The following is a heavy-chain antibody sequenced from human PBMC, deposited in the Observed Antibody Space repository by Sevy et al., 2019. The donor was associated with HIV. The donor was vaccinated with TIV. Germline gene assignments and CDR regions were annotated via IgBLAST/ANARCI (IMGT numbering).Heavy chain of an antibody. D-gene: IGHD3-22*01. CDR3: AKDRYYFDSSGYYYHHDAFDV. J-gene: IGHJ3*01. CDR1: GFTSTPYA. V-gene: IGHV3-23*01. Sequence: GGSLRLSCATSGFTSTPYAVAWVRQAPGKGLEWVAAISGSGAITYYADSRKARLIISRDRTNNTVYLQMKRLRAEDTPLYYCAKDRYYFDSSGYYYHHDAFDVWGRGTMVTVSS. CDR2: ISGSGAIT.